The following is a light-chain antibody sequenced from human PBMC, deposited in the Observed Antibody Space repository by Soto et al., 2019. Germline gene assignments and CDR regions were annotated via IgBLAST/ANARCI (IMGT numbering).Light chain of an antibody. J-gene: IGLJ1*01. CDR3: SSYTNRGTLDI. CDR1: SGDVGGYNY. V-gene: IGLV2-14*01. CDR2: DVS. Sequence: QSVLTQPASVSGSPGQSITISCTGTSGDVGGYNYVSWYQQHPGKAPKLMIYDVSDRPSGVSNRFSGSKSGNTASLTISGLQAEDEADYYCSSYTNRGTLDIFGTGTKVTVL.